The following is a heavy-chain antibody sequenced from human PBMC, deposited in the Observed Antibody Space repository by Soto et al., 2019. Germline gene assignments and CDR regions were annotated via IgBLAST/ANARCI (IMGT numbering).Heavy chain of an antibody. CDR2: ISYDGSNK. V-gene: IGHV3-30-3*01. J-gene: IGHJ4*02. Sequence: EGTLRLSCAASGFTFSSYAMHWVRQAPGKRLEWVAVISYDGSNKYYADSVKGRFTISRDNSKNTLYLQMNSLRAEDTAVYYCAKTKKSGKWLHQNYGIFDYWGQGTLVTVSS. CDR1: GFTFSSYA. CDR3: AKTKKSGKWLHQNYGIFDY. D-gene: IGHD5-12*01.